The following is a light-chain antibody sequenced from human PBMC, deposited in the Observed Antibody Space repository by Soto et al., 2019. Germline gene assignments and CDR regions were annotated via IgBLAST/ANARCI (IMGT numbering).Light chain of an antibody. J-gene: IGLJ3*02. Sequence: QSVLTQPPSVSAAPGQKVTISCSGSSSNIGNNYVSWYQQLPGTAPKLLIYDNDKRPSGIPDRFSGSKSGTSATLGITGLQTGDEADYYCETKDSYLRVWVFGGGTKVTVL. CDR1: SSNIGNNY. CDR2: DND. V-gene: IGLV1-51*01. CDR3: ETKDSYLRVWV.